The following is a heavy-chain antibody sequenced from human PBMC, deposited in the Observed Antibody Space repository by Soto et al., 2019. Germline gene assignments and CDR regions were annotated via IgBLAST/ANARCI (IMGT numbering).Heavy chain of an antibody. CDR2: IWYDGSKK. J-gene: IGHJ4*02. CDR1: GFTFSTYG. V-gene: IGHV3-33*06. CDR3: VKDHCGGDCYSKPYFDY. Sequence: QVQLVESGGGVVQPGRSLRLSCAASGFTFSTYGIHRVRQAPGKGLEWLAVIWYDGSKKYYADSVQGRFTISRDNSKNTAYLQMNSLRAEDTAVYYCVKDHCGGDCYSKPYFDYWGQGTLVTVSS. D-gene: IGHD2-21*02.